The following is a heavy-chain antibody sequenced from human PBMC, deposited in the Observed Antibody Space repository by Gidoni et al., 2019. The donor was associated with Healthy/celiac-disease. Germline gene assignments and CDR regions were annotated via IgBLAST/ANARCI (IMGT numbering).Heavy chain of an antibody. CDR2: IDWDDDK. CDR1: GFSPSTSGMC. D-gene: IGHD3-22*01. Sequence: QVTLRESGPALVQPTQTLTLTCPFSGFSPSTSGMCVSWIRQPPGKALEWLARIDWDDDKYYNTSLKTRLTISKDTSKNQVVLTMTNMDPVDTATYYCARMRDYYDSSGYYVYLDYWGQGTLVTVSS. J-gene: IGHJ4*02. V-gene: IGHV2-70*15. CDR3: ARMRDYYDSSGYYVYLDY.